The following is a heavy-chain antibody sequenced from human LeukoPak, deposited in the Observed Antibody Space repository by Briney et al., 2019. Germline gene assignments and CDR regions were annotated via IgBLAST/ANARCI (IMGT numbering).Heavy chain of an antibody. CDR3: VGVRYNHGLSAY. CDR1: GLSFINYA. J-gene: IGHJ4*02. CDR2: INSGSAGST. V-gene: IGHV3-23*01. Sequence: GGSLRLSCVASGLSFINYAMTWVRQAPGKGLEWVSSINSGSAGSTSYADPVRGRSTISRDNSKNTLYLQMNNLRADDTAIYYCVGVRYNHGLSAYWGQGTLVIVSS. D-gene: IGHD1-1*01.